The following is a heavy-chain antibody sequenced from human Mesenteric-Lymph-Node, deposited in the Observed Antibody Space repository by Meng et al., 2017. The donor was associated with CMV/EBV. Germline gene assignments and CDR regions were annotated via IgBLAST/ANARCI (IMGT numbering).Heavy chain of an antibody. CDR3: VREIREGPHLYGSGGAHYYYGLDV. V-gene: IGHV3-13*01. J-gene: IGHJ6*02. Sequence: GGSLRLSCAVSGFTLGTYDMHWVRQTTEKGLEWVSAIGTGGDTYYADSVGGRFSISRENAKNSLYLQKDSLRAGDTAVYYCVREIREGPHLYGSGGAHYYYGLDVWGQGTTVTVSS. D-gene: IGHD3-10*01. CDR2: IGTGGDT. CDR1: GFTLGTYD.